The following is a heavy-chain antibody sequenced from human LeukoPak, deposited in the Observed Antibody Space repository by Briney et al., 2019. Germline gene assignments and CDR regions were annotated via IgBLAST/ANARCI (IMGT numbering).Heavy chain of an antibody. CDR2: ISYDGSNK. V-gene: IGHV3-30-3*01. J-gene: IGHJ4*02. Sequence: GGSLRLSCAASGFTFSSYAMHWVRQAPGKGLGWVAVISYDGSNKYYADSVKGRFTISRDNSKNTLYLQMNSLRAEDTAVYYCARGLYGMVRGVIKDYWGQGTLVTVSS. CDR1: GFTFSSYA. CDR3: ARGLYGMVRGVIKDY. D-gene: IGHD3-10*01.